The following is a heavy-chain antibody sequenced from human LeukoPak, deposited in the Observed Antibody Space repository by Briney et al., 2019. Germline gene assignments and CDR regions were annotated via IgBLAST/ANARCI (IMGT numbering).Heavy chain of an antibody. CDR3: AREGGSYKHFDY. CDR2: IIPIFGTA. V-gene: IGHV1-69*01. J-gene: IGHJ4*02. CDR1: GGTFSSYA. D-gene: IGHD3-10*01. Sequence: ASVKVSCKASGGTFSSYAISWVRQAPGQGLEWMGGIIPIFGTANYAQKFQGRVTITADESTSTAYMELSSLRSDDTAVYYCAREGGSYKHFDYWGQGSLITVSS.